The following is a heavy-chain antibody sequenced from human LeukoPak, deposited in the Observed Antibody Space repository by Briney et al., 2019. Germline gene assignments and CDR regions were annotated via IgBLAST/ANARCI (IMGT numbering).Heavy chain of an antibody. CDR1: GGSNSSYY. CDR2: IYYSGST. CDR3: ARLDYYGSGSPFDF. V-gene: IGHV4-59*01. J-gene: IGHJ4*02. Sequence: SETLPLTCTVCGGSNSSYYWSWIRQPPGKELEWIWYIYYSGSTNYNPSLKSRLTISVDTSRNQFSLKLSSVTAADTAVYYCARLDYYGSGSPFDFWGQGTLVTVSS. D-gene: IGHD3-10*01.